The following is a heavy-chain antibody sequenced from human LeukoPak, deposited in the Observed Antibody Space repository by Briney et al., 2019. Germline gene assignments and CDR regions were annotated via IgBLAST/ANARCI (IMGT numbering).Heavy chain of an antibody. D-gene: IGHD2-2*01. V-gene: IGHV3-21*01. CDR3: AKDLGVPAATNAFDI. CDR2: ISSSSSYI. Sequence: PGGSLRLSCAASGFTFSSYSMNWVRQAPGKGLEWVSSISSSSSYIYYADSVKGRFTISRDNAKNSLYLQMNSLRAEDTAVYYCAKDLGVPAATNAFDIWGQGTMVTVSS. CDR1: GFTFSSYS. J-gene: IGHJ3*02.